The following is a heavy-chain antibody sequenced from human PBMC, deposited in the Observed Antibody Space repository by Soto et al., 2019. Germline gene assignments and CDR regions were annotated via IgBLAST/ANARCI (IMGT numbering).Heavy chain of an antibody. J-gene: IGHJ5*02. CDR3: AKGGPFTGGFDP. V-gene: IGHV3-23*01. CDR1: GLTLRSYA. Sequence: EGQLLQSGGDLVLPGGSLRLSCAGSGLTLRSYAMTWIRQTPEKGLEWVSTISGRSAVPSYADSVNGRFAVSRDNSQNTVYRQMNSLRPEDTATDYCAKGGPFTGGFDPWGQGSLFTVSS. D-gene: IGHD3-16*01. CDR2: ISGRSAVP.